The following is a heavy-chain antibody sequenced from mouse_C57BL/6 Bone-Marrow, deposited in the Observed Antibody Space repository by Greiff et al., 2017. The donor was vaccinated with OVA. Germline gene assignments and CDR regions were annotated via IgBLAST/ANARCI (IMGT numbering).Heavy chain of an antibody. CDR1: GYTFTSYW. J-gene: IGHJ1*03. D-gene: IGHD1-1*01. V-gene: IGHV1-50*01. CDR2: IDPSDSYT. CDR3: AREEGLYYYGYFDV. Sequence: QVQLQQPGAELVKPGASVKLSCKASGYTFTSYWMQWVKQRPGQGLEWIGEIDPSDSYTNYNQKFKGKATLTVDTSSSPAYLQLSSLTSEDSAVYYGAREEGLYYYGYFDVWGTGTTVTVSS.